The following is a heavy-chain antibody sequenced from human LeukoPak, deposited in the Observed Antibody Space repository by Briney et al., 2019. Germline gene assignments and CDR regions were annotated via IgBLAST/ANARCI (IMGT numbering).Heavy chain of an antibody. J-gene: IGHJ3*02. Sequence: SETLSLTCTVSGGSISGSYWNWIRQPPGKGLEWIGYIYYSGSTNYNPSLKSRVTISVDTSKNQFSLKLSSVTAADTAVYYCASLRGDYYGSGSYYNKPDAFDIWGQGTMVTVSS. D-gene: IGHD3-10*01. CDR3: ASLRGDYYGSGSYYNKPDAFDI. CDR1: GGSISGSY. V-gene: IGHV4-59*01. CDR2: IYYSGST.